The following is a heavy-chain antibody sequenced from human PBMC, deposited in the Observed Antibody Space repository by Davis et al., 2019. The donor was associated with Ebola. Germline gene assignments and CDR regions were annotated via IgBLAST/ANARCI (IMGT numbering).Heavy chain of an antibody. V-gene: IGHV3-33*01. CDR1: GFTFSNYA. Sequence: GGSLRLSCAASGFTFSNYAMHWVRQAPGKGLEWVTVIWYDGSNENYADSVRGRFTISRDNSKNMVYLQMNNLRAEDTAVYYCARSLGGSGYYYDAFDIWGQGTMVTVSS. CDR2: IWYDGSNE. D-gene: IGHD3-22*01. J-gene: IGHJ3*02. CDR3: ARSLGGSGYYYDAFDI.